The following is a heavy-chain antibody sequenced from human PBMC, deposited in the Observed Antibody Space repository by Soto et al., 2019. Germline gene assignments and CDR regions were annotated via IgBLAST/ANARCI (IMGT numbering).Heavy chain of an antibody. CDR2: IYYSGST. CDR3: ARGYSSGWYYFDY. J-gene: IGHJ4*02. CDR1: GGSISSYY. V-gene: IGHV4-59*01. Sequence: SGTLSLTCTVSGGSISSYYWSWIRQPPGKGLEWIGYIYYSGSTNYNPSLKSRVTISVDTSKNQFSLKLSSVTAADTAVYYCARGYSSGWYYFDYWGQGTLVTVSS. D-gene: IGHD6-19*01.